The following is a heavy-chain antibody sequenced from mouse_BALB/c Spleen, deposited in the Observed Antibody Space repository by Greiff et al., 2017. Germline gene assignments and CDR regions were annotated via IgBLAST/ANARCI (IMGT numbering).Heavy chain of an antibody. CDR2: IDPENGNT. CDR1: GFNIKDYY. Sequence: EVMLVESGAELVRPGALVKLSCKASGFNIKDYYMHWVKRRPEQGLEWIGWIDPENGNTIYDPKFQGKASITADTSSNTAYLQLSSLTSEDTAVYYCAILGRRFAYWGQGTLVTVSA. D-gene: IGHD4-1*01. J-gene: IGHJ3*01. CDR3: AILGRRFAY. V-gene: IGHV14-1*02.